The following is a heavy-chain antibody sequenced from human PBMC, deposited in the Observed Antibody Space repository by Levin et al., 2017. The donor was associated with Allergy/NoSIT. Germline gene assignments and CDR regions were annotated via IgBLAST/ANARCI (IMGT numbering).Heavy chain of an antibody. Sequence: GESLKISCAASGFTFSSYAMSWVRQAPGKGLEWVSAISGSGGSTYYADSVKGRFTISRDNSKNTLYLQMNSLRAEDTAVYYCAKDVLPITMIVVVRYYFDYWGQGTLVTVSS. CDR3: AKDVLPITMIVVVRYYFDY. J-gene: IGHJ4*02. CDR1: GFTFSSYA. V-gene: IGHV3-23*01. D-gene: IGHD3-22*01. CDR2: ISGSGGST.